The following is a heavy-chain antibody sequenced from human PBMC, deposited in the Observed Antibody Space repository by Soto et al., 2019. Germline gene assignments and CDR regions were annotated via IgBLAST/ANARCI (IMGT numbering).Heavy chain of an antibody. D-gene: IGHD3-10*01. Sequence: PGGSLRLSCAASGFTFSSYSMNWVRQAPGEGLEWVSSISSSSSYIYYADSVKGRFTISRDNAKNSLYLQMNSLRAEDTAVYYCAREGVQHGSGPYYYYGMDVWGQGTTVTVSS. V-gene: IGHV3-21*01. J-gene: IGHJ6*02. CDR2: ISSSSSYI. CDR1: GFTFSSYS. CDR3: AREGVQHGSGPYYYYGMDV.